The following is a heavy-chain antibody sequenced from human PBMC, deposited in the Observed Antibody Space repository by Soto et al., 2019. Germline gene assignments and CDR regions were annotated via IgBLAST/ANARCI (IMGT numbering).Heavy chain of an antibody. CDR1: EVTSADHS. J-gene: IGHJ5*02. D-gene: IGHD3-16*01. CDR2: ITGSAGST. Sequence: ACGAAEVTSADHSLSRISKTQGKGLEWVSAITGSAGSTYYADSVKGRFTISRDNSKNTLFLQLNSLRAEDTAVYSCAKDNRLPLQHYGWFDPWGQGTLVTVSS. V-gene: IGHV3-23*01. CDR3: AKDNRLPLQHYGWFDP.